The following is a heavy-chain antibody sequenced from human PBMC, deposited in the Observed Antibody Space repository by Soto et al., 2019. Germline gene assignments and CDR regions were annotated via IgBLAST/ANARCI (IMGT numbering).Heavy chain of an antibody. CDR3: TTDGGGWNSLVPLDY. J-gene: IGHJ4*02. CDR1: GFTFSNAW. CDR2: IKSKTDGGTT. Sequence: EVQLVESGGGLVKPGGSLRLSCAASGFTFSNAWMSWVRQAPGKGLEWVGRIKSKTDGGTTDYAAPVKGRFTISRDDSKNTLYLQMNSLKTEDTDVYYCTTDGGGWNSLVPLDYWGQGTLVTVSS. D-gene: IGHD2-15*01. V-gene: IGHV3-15*01.